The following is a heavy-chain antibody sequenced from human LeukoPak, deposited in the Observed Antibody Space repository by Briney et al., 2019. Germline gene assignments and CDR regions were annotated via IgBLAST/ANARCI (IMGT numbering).Heavy chain of an antibody. J-gene: IGHJ6*04. CDR3: ARAKQRIAVAGGGGMDV. CDR2: IYYSGST. V-gene: IGHV4-59*01. CDR1: GGSISSYY. Sequence: SETLSLTCTVSGGSISSYYWSWIRQPPAKGLEWIGYIYYSGSTNYNPSLKSRVTISVDTSKNQFSLKLSSVTAADTAVYYCARAKQRIAVAGGGGMDVWGKGTTVTVSS. D-gene: IGHD6-19*01.